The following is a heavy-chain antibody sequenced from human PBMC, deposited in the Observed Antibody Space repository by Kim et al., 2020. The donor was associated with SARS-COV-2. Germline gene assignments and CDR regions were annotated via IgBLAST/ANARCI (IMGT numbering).Heavy chain of an antibody. D-gene: IGHD2-2*01. J-gene: IGHJ4*02. CDR2: IWYDGSNK. CDR1: GFTFSIYG. V-gene: IGHV3-33*01. CDR3: VREGRGSGSNSGHDY. Sequence: GGSLRLSCAASGFTFSIYGMHWVRQAPGKGLEWVAVIWYDGSNKYYADSVKGRFTISRDNSKSTLYLQMDSLRAEDTAVYYCVREGRGSGSNSGHDYLGRGTPVAAAS.